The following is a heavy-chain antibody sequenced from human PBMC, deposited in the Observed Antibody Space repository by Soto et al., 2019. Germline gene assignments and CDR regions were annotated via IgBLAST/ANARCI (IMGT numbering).Heavy chain of an antibody. D-gene: IGHD6-6*01. CDR3: ASTRGSSYDY. V-gene: IGHV3-53*02. Sequence: EVQLVETGGGLIQPGGPLKLSCAASGFTVSGNYMSWVRQAPGKGLEWVSVIYNGGGTYYADSVKGRFTISRDNSKNTLYLQMNSLRAEDTAVYYCASTRGSSYDYWGQGTLVTVSS. J-gene: IGHJ4*02. CDR2: IYNGGGT. CDR1: GFTVSGNY.